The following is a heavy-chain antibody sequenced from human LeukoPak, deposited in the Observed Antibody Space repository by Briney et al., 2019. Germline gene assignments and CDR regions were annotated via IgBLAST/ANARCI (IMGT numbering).Heavy chain of an antibody. CDR1: GFTFSSYA. Sequence: GGSLRLSCAASGFTFSSYAMSWVRQAPGKGLEWVSAISGSGGSTYYADSVKGRFTISRDNSKNTLYLQMNSLRAEDTAIYYCAKAVSRYGDYSHSDYWGQGTLVTVSS. CDR3: AKAVSRYGDYSHSDY. J-gene: IGHJ4*02. CDR2: ISGSGGST. V-gene: IGHV3-23*01. D-gene: IGHD4-17*01.